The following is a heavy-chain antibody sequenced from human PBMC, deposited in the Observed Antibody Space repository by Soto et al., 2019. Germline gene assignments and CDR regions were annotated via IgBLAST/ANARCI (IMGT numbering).Heavy chain of an antibody. CDR1: GGSISSSNW. D-gene: IGHD5-12*01. CDR2: IYHSGDT. CDR3: ARHGEVDSGYFLFSWYDP. Sequence: SETLSLTCAVSGGSISSSNWWSWVRQPPGKGLEWIGDIYHSGDTNYNPSLETRATMSIDKSKNQFSLKLSSVTAADTAVYYCARHGEVDSGYFLFSWYDPWGQGTLVTVSS. V-gene: IGHV4-4*02. J-gene: IGHJ5*02.